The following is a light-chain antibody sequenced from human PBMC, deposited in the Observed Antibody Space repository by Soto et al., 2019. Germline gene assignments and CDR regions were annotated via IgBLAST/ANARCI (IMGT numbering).Light chain of an antibody. CDR2: DAS. CDR3: QQRGNWART. CDR1: QSVSSY. V-gene: IGKV3-11*01. Sequence: DIVLTQSPATLSLSPGQTATLSCRASQSVSSYLAWYQQKAGQAPRLLIYDASHKATGIPARFSGSGSGTDFTLTISSLEPEDFAVYYCQQRGNWARTFGQGTRLEIK. J-gene: IGKJ5*01.